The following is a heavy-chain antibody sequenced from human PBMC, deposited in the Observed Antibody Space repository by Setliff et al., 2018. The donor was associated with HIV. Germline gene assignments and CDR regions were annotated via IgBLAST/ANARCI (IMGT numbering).Heavy chain of an antibody. Sequence: ASVKVSCKSSGYTFTGYYMHWVRQAPGQGLEWVGWITPKSGGTNFAQKSQGRVTMTRDTSISTAYMELNSLRSDDTAVYYCARDAAYSSSSAYFDYWGQGTLVTVSS. J-gene: IGHJ4*02. CDR2: ITPKSGGT. CDR1: GYTFTGYY. V-gene: IGHV1-2*02. CDR3: ARDAAYSSSSAYFDY. D-gene: IGHD6-6*01.